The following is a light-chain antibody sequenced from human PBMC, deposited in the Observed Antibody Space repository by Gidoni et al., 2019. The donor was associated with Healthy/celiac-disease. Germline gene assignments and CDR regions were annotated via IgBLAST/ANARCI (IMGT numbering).Light chain of an antibody. CDR2: KAS. CDR3: QQYNSYPYT. Sequence: DIQMTQSPSTLSASVGDRVTITFRASQRISSWLAWYQQKPGKAPKLLIYKASSLESGVPSRFSGSGSGTEFNLTISSLQPDDFATYYGQQYNSYPYTFGQGTKLEIK. CDR1: QRISSW. J-gene: IGKJ2*01. V-gene: IGKV1-5*03.